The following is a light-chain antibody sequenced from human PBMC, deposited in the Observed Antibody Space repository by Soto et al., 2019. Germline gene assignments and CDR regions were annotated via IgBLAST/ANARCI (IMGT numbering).Light chain of an antibody. CDR2: EVS. CDR1: SSDVGGYND. V-gene: IGLV2-14*01. J-gene: IGLJ2*01. Sequence: QSDLTQPASVSGSPGQSITLSCTGTSSDVGGYNDVSWYQQHPGKAPKLMIYEVSNRPSGVSNRFSGSKSGNTASLTISGLQAEDEADYYCSSYTSSSAPVVFGGGTKLTVL. CDR3: SSYTSSSAPVV.